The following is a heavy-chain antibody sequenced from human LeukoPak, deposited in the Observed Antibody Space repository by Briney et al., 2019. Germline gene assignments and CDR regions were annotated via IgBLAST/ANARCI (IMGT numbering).Heavy chain of an antibody. D-gene: IGHD3-22*01. CDR2: IYSGGST. V-gene: IGHV3-53*01. Sequence: GGSLRLSCAASGFTFSDYYMTWIRQAPGKGLEWVSVIYSGGSTYYADPVKGRFTISRDNSKNTLYLQMNSLRAEDTAVYYCASKYYYDSSGYLIGDYWGQGTLVTVSS. CDR3: ASKYYYDSSGYLIGDY. CDR1: GFTFSDYY. J-gene: IGHJ4*02.